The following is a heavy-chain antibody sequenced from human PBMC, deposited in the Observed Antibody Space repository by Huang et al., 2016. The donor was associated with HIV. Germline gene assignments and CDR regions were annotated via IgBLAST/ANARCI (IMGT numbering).Heavy chain of an antibody. Sequence: EVQLVQSGVEVKKPGESLKISCKGSGFSFTSYWIGWVRQMPGKGLVWMGITFPSNSNSCSSPAFQGQGTISADKYTRTAYLQWSSLKASDSAIYYCAIHDSNDFTFDDWGQGTLVAVSS. D-gene: IGHD5-18*01. CDR2: TFPSNSNS. CDR3: AIHDSNDFTFDD. J-gene: IGHJ4*02. V-gene: IGHV5-51*03. CDR1: GFSFTSYW.